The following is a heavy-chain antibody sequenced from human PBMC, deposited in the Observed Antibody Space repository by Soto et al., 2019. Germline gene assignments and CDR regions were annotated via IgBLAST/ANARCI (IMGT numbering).Heavy chain of an antibody. CDR3: ASSTGGDWFDP. V-gene: IGHV1-69*02. J-gene: IGHJ5*02. Sequence: QVQLVQSGAEVKKPGSSVKVSCKASGGTFSSYTISWVRQAPGQGLGWMGRIIPILGIANYAQKFQGRVTITADKFTSTAYMELSSLRSEDTAVYYCASSTGGDWFDPWGQGTLVTVSS. D-gene: IGHD2-2*01. CDR1: GGTFSSYT. CDR2: IIPILGIA.